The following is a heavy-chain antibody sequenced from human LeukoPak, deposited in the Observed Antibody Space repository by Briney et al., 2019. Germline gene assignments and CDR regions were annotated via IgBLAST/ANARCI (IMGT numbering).Heavy chain of an antibody. CDR3: ARDPNSSGWYLFDY. Sequence: GGSLILSCAASGFSFSSYEMNWVRQAPGKGLEWVSYISSSGSSIYYADSVKGRFTISRDNAKNSLYLQMNSLRAEDTAIYYCARDPNSSGWYLFDYWGQGTLVTVSS. D-gene: IGHD6-19*01. V-gene: IGHV3-48*03. CDR1: GFSFSSYE. J-gene: IGHJ4*02. CDR2: ISSSGSSI.